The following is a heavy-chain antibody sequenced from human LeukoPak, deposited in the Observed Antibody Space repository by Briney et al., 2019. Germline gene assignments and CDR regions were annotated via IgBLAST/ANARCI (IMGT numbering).Heavy chain of an antibody. D-gene: IGHD5-18*01. CDR3: ARVSPDTAMVPYAFDI. V-gene: IGHV4-30-2*01. Sequence: SETLSLTCAVSGGSISGGGYSWSWIRQPPGKGLEWIGYIYHSGSTYYNPSLKSRVTISVDRSKNQFSLKLSSVTAADTAVYYCARVSPDTAMVPYAFDIWGQGTMVTVSS. CDR2: IYHSGST. J-gene: IGHJ3*02. CDR1: GGSISGGGYS.